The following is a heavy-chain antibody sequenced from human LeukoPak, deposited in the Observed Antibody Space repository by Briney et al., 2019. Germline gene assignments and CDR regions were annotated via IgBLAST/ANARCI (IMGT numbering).Heavy chain of an antibody. CDR2: ISAYNGNT. CDR1: GYTFTSYG. CDR3: ARDKGYYYDSSGHRIDY. D-gene: IGHD3-22*01. V-gene: IGHV1-18*01. J-gene: IGHJ4*02. Sequence: ASVKVSCKASGYTFTSYGISWVRQAPGQGLEWMGWISAYNGNTNYAQKLQGRVTMTTDTSTSTAYMELRSLRSDDTAVYYCARDKGYYYDSSGHRIDYWGQGTLVTVSS.